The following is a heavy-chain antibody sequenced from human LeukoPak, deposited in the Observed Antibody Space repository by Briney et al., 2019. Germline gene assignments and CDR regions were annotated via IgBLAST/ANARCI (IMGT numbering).Heavy chain of an antibody. J-gene: IGHJ4*02. CDR1: GGSISSGGYY. V-gene: IGHV4-31*03. D-gene: IGHD3-22*01. CDR3: ARLSYDSSGTFDY. Sequence: SETLSLTCTVSGGSISSGGYYWSWIRQHPGKGLEWIGYIYYSGSTYYNPSLKSRVTISVDTSKNQFSLKLSSVTAADMAVYHCARLSYDSSGTFDYWGQGTLVTVSS. CDR2: IYYSGST.